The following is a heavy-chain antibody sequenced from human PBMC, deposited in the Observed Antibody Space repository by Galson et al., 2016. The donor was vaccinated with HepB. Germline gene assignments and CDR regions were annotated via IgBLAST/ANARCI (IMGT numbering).Heavy chain of an antibody. V-gene: IGHV3-30*18. D-gene: IGHD3-10*01. CDR2: ISYDGSTK. CDR3: AKGSSGTYYTDDAFDI. Sequence: SLRLSCAASGFTFSSYGMHWVRQAPGKGLEWVAVISYDGSTKYYADSVKGRFTIPRDNSKNTLYLQMNSPRPEDTAVYYCAKGSSGTYYTDDAFDIWGQGTMVTVSS. J-gene: IGHJ3*02. CDR1: GFTFSSYG.